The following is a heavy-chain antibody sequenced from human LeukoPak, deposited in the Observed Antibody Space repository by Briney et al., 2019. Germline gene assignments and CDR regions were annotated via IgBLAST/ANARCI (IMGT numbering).Heavy chain of an antibody. V-gene: IGHV3-11*04. CDR3: ARSLYGSEALNDY. CDR2: ISSSGGTI. J-gene: IGHJ4*02. Sequence: GGSLSLSCAASGFTFSDYYMSCIRQAPGKGLEWVSYISSSGGTIYYADSVKGRFTISRDNAKNSLYLQMNSLRAEDTAVYYCARSLYGSEALNDYWGQGTLVTVSS. CDR1: GFTFSDYY. D-gene: IGHD3-10*01.